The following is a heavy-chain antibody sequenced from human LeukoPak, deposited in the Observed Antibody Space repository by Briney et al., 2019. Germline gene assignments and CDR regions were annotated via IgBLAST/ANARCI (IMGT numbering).Heavy chain of an antibody. CDR3: ARAYITMRFDY. CDR2: IYYSGST. Sequence: PSETLSLTCTVSGGSISSGDYYWSWIRQPPGKGLEWIGYIYYSGSTYYNPSLKSRVTISVDASKNQFSLKLSSVTAADTAVYYCARAYITMRFDYWGQGTLVTVSS. CDR1: GGSISSGDYY. D-gene: IGHD3-22*01. J-gene: IGHJ4*02. V-gene: IGHV4-30-4*01.